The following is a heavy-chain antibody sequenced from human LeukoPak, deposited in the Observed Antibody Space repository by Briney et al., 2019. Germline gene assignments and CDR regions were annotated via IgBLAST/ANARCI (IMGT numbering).Heavy chain of an antibody. CDR3: AREIPIFGVVPLDY. CDR1: GYTFTGYY. CDR2: IIPILGIA. J-gene: IGHJ4*02. Sequence: SVKVSCKASGYTFTGYYMHWVRQAPGQGLEWMGRIIPILGIANYAQKFQGRVTITADKSTSTAYMELSSLRSEVTAVYYCAREIPIFGVVPLDYWGQGTLVTVSS. V-gene: IGHV1-69*04. D-gene: IGHD3-3*01.